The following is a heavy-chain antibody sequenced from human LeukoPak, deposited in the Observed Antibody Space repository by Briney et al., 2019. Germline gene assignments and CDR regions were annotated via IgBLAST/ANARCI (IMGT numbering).Heavy chain of an antibody. J-gene: IGHJ5*02. D-gene: IGHD3-9*01. Sequence: GGSLRLSCAASGFTFSSYGMNWVRQAPGKGPEWVSYISSSSNIMNYADSVKGRFTTSRDNAKNSLYLQMNSLRVEDTAVYYCARVGTVSVLRYFDWLLSPGNWFDPWGQGTLVTVSS. CDR2: ISSSSNIM. CDR1: GFTFSSYG. V-gene: IGHV3-48*01. CDR3: ARVGTVSVLRYFDWLLSPGNWFDP.